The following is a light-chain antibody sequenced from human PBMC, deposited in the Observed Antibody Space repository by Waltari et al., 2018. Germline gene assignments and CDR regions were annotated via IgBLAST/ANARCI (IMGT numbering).Light chain of an antibody. J-gene: IGKJ4*01. CDR3: QQYNNWPPLT. V-gene: IGKV3-15*01. Sequence: LSCRASQSVSSNLAWYQQKPGQAPRLLIYGASTRATGIPARFSGSGSGTEFTLTISSLQSEDFAVYYCQQYNNWPPLTFGGGTKVEIK. CDR1: QSVSSN. CDR2: GAS.